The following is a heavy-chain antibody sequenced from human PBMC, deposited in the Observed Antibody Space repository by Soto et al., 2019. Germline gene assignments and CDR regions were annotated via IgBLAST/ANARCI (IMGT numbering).Heavy chain of an antibody. V-gene: IGHV6-1*01. CDR1: GDSVSSNSAA. D-gene: IGHD6-13*01. J-gene: IGHJ6*02. CDR3: ARGFIAAAGENYYYYGMDV. CDR2: TYYRSKWYN. Sequence: SQTLSLTCAISGDSVSSNSAAWNWIRQSPSRGLEWLGRTYYRSKWYNDYAVSVKSRITINPDTSKNQFSLQLNSVTPEDTAVYYCARGFIAAAGENYYYYGMDVWGQGTTVTVSS.